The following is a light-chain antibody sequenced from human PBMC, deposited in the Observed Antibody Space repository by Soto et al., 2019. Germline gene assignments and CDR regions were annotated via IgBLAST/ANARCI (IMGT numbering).Light chain of an antibody. Sequence: QMTQSPSSLSASVGDRVTITCRAGQRISTSLTWYQQKPGQAPKVLIFAASTLQSGVPSRFSGSGSGTDFSLTISSLQTEDFATYYCQQSYYPPLTFGGGTKVEIK. CDR3: QQSYYPPLT. CDR1: QRISTS. J-gene: IGKJ4*01. CDR2: AAS. V-gene: IGKV1-39*01.